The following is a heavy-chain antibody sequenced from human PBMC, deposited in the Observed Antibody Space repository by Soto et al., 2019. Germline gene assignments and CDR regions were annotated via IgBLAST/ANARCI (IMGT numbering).Heavy chain of an antibody. CDR3: ARLSHYDFWSGYPDAFDI. D-gene: IGHD3-3*01. CDR1: GYTFTSYD. CDR2: MNPNSGNT. Sequence: ASVKVSCKASGYTFTSYDINWVRQATGQGLEWMGWMNPNSGNTGYAQKFQGRVTMTRNTSISTAYMELSSLRSEDTAVYYCARLSHYDFWSGYPDAFDIWGQGTMVTVSS. V-gene: IGHV1-8*01. J-gene: IGHJ3*02.